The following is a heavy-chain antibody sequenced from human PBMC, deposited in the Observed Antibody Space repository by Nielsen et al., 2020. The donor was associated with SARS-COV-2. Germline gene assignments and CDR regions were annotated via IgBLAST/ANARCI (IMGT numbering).Heavy chain of an antibody. D-gene: IGHD2-15*01. V-gene: IGHV1-18*01. J-gene: IGHJ5*02. Sequence: WVRQAPGQGLEWMGWISAYNGNTNYAQKLQGRVTMTTDTSTSTAYVELRSLRSDDTAVYYCARQLPEGYCSGGSCYWFDPWGQGTLVTVSP. CDR2: ISAYNGNT. CDR3: ARQLPEGYCSGGSCYWFDP.